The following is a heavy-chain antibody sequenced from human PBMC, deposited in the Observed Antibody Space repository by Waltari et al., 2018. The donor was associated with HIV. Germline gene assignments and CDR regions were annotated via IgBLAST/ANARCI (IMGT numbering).Heavy chain of an antibody. J-gene: IGHJ4*02. V-gene: IGHV1-18*01. CDR3: ARGDSSGYHSDY. D-gene: IGHD3-22*01. CDR1: GYPFTSFG. Sequence: QVQLVQPGAEVKKPGASVKGSCKAPGYPFTSFGTSGVRKSPGQGLEWMGWISAYNGNTNYAQKLQGRVTMTTDTSTSTAYMELMSLRSDDTAVYYCARGDSSGYHSDYWGQGTLVTVSS. CDR2: ISAYNGNT.